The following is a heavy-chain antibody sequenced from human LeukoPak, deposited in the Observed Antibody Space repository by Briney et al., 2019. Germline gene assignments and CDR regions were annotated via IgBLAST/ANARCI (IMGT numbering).Heavy chain of an antibody. CDR3: ARDSNSEAVAGPAAVFDY. CDR2: IYYSGST. J-gene: IGHJ4*02. Sequence: SQTLSLTCTVSGGSISSGDYYWSWIRQPPGKGLEWIGYIYYSGSTYYNPSLKSRVTISVDTSKNQFSLKLSSVTAADTAVYYCARDSNSEAVAGPAAVFDYWGQGTLVTVSS. V-gene: IGHV4-30-4*01. CDR1: GGSISSGDYY. D-gene: IGHD6-19*01.